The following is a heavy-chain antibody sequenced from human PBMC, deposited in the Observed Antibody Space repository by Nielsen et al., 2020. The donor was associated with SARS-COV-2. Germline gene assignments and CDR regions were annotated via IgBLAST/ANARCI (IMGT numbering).Heavy chain of an antibody. CDR1: GFRLTSYS. Sequence: GGSLRLSCAASGFRLTSYSMNWVRKAPGKGLEWVSSITMCGAYMYYADSVRGRFTVSRDNAENSLSLQMNSLRDDDTAVYYCARGRMFSVAATHLDYWGQGTQVTVSS. J-gene: IGHJ4*02. CDR2: ITMCGAYM. CDR3: ARGRMFSVAATHLDY. D-gene: IGHD6-19*01. V-gene: IGHV3-21*01.